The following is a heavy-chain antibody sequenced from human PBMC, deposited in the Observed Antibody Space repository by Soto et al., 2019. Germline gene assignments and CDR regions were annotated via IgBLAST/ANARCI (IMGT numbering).Heavy chain of an antibody. Sequence: ASVKVSCKASGDTFINYDIKWVRQATGQGLEWMGWMNPNSGNTGYAQKFQGRVTMTRNTSISTAYMELSSLRSEDTAVYYCARGRNGMDVWGQGTTVTVSS. CDR1: GDTFINYD. CDR3: ARGRNGMDV. J-gene: IGHJ6*02. V-gene: IGHV1-8*01. CDR2: MNPNSGNT.